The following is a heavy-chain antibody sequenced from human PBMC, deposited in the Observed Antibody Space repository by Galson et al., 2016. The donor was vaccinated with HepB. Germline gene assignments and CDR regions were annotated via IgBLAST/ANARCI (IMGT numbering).Heavy chain of an antibody. CDR3: NNEYWFYMAV. J-gene: IGHJ6*03. Sequence: SLRLSCAASGFPFNNAWLNWVRQAPGKGLEWVGLIKSKNNGGATSTYAAPVEGRFSISRDDSKNPLYLQMHSLKNEDTSVYYGNNEYWFYMAVWGKGTKVTVSS. V-gene: IGHV3-15*01. D-gene: IGHD2-8*02. CDR1: GFPFNNAW. CDR2: IKSKNNGGATS.